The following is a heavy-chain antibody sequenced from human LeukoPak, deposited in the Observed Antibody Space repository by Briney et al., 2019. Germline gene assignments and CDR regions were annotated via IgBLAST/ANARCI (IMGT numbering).Heavy chain of an antibody. D-gene: IGHD3-22*01. V-gene: IGHV4-61*02. J-gene: IGHJ4*02. Sequence: PSQTLSLTCTVSGGSISSGSYYWSWIRQPAGKGLEWIGRIYTSGSTNYTPSLKSRVTISVDTSKNQFSLKLSSVTAADTAVYYCARDSPYYDSSGFLLSWGQGTLVTVSS. CDR2: IYTSGST. CDR3: ARDSPYYDSSGFLLS. CDR1: GGSISSGSYY.